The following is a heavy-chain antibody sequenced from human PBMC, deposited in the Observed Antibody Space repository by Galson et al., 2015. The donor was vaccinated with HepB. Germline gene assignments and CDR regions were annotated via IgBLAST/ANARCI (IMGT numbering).Heavy chain of an antibody. Sequence: SLRLSCAASGFTFSSYAMSWVRQAPGKGLEWVSAVDGGDGGGTFYADSVKGRFTLSSDNSRTPLYLQMNSLRADDTAIYYCARPLVSVVGTRWFDPWGQGTLVTVSS. D-gene: IGHD6-19*01. J-gene: IGHJ5*02. CDR3: ARPLVSVVGTRWFDP. V-gene: IGHV3-23*01. CDR1: GFTFSSYA. CDR2: VDGGDGGGT.